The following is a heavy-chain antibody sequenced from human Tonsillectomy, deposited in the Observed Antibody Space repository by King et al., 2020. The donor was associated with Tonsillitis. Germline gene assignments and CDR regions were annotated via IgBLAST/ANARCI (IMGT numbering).Heavy chain of an antibody. J-gene: IGHJ4*02. Sequence: QMQLQESGPGLVKPSETLSLTCTVSGGSISSSSYYWGWIRQPPGKGLEWIGSIYYSGSTYYNPSLKSRVTISVDTSKNQFSLKLSSVTAADTAVYYCAGHLYGGSYFYFDYWGQGTLVTVSS. D-gene: IGHD1-26*01. CDR1: GGSISSSSYY. CDR2: IYYSGST. V-gene: IGHV4-39*01. CDR3: AGHLYGGSYFYFDY.